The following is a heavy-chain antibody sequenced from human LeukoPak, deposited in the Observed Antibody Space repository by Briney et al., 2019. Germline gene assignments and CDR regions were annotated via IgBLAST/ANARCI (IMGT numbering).Heavy chain of an antibody. CDR3: ARIPWLTAFDDAPFDY. D-gene: IGHD3-10*01. J-gene: IGHJ4*02. CDR2: INAGNGNT. Sequence: GASVKVSCRASGYTFTTYTIHWVRQAPGQRLEWMGWINAGNGNTKYSQKFQGRVTITRDTSASTAYMELSSLRSEDTAVYYCARIPWLTAFDDAPFDYWGQGTLVTVSS. V-gene: IGHV1-3*01. CDR1: GYTFTTYT.